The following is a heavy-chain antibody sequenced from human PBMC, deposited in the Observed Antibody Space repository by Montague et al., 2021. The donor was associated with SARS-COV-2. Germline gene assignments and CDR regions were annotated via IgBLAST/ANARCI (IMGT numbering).Heavy chain of an antibody. Sequence: SETLSLTCTVSGFSIGSGDYWGWSRQPPGKGLEWIGSIYHSGTTXXNPXXXSRLTMSIDTSTNQFSLRLTSVTAADTAVFFCVREKAGGLRNVFDIWGQGTTVTVSS. CDR3: VREKAGGLRNVFDI. CDR2: IYHSGTT. CDR1: GFSIGSGDY. V-gene: IGHV4-38-2*02. J-gene: IGHJ3*02.